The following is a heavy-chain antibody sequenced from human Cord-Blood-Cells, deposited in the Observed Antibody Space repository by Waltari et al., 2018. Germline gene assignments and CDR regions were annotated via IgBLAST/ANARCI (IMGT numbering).Heavy chain of an antibody. Sequence: QVQLVESGGGVVQPGRSLRLSCAASGFTFGSYGLHWVRQAPGKGLEWVAVISYDGSNKYYADSVKGRFTISRDNSKNTLYLQMNSLRAEDTAVYYGATYSSSLYAFDIWGQGTMVTVSS. CDR1: GFTFGSYG. CDR3: ATYSSSLYAFDI. V-gene: IGHV3-30*03. CDR2: ISYDGSNK. D-gene: IGHD6-13*01. J-gene: IGHJ3*02.